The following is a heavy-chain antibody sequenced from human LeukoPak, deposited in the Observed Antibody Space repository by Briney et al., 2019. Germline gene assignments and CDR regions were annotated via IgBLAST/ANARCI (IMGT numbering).Heavy chain of an antibody. V-gene: IGHV1-69*05. CDR2: IIPSVGTA. CDR1: GGTFSSYA. CDR3: ARSGYCRGGRCRNWFDP. Sequence: SVKVSCKASGGTFSSYAISWVRQAPGQGLEWMGGIIPSVGTANYAQKFQGRVTITTDESTSTAYMEMSSLRSEDTAVYYCARSGYCRGGRCRNWFDPWGQGTLVTVSS. J-gene: IGHJ5*02. D-gene: IGHD2-15*01.